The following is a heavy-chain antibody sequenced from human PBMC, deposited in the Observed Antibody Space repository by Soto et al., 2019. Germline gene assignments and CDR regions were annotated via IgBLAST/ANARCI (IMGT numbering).Heavy chain of an antibody. V-gene: IGHV4-4*02. CDR2: IHYSGTT. CDR1: GASISTSYW. J-gene: IGHJ4*02. Sequence: PSETLSLTCAVFGASISTSYWWSWVRQSPGKGLEWIGEIHYSGTTNYDPSLKSRVLISQDKSKNHFSLNLNSVTAADTAMYYCTRALLKSLDYWGQGTLVTVSS. D-gene: IGHD3-9*01. CDR3: TRALLKSLDY.